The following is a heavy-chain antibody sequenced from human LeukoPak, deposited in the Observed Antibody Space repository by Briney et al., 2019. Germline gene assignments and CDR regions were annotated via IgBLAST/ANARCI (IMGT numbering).Heavy chain of an antibody. V-gene: IGHV3-21*01. CDR1: GFTFSDYS. Sequence: GGSLRLSCTASGFTFSDYSMNWVRQAPGKGLEWVSSISRRSRHVYYAGSVKGRFTISRDNAKNSLYLQTNSLRAEDMAVYFCVRDLMGSGATTAYLHHWGQGTLVIVSS. CDR3: VRDLMGSGATTAYLHH. CDR2: ISRRSRHV. D-gene: IGHD4/OR15-4a*01. J-gene: IGHJ1*01.